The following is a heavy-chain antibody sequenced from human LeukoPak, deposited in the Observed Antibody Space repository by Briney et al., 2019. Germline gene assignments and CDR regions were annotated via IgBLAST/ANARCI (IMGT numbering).Heavy chain of an antibody. Sequence: KSGGSLRLSCAASGFTFSSYSMNWVRQAPGKGLEWVSSISSSSSYIYYADSVKGRFTISRDNAKNSLYLQMNSLRAEDTAVYYCARDHQTTGPPDAFDIWGQGTMVTVSS. J-gene: IGHJ3*02. V-gene: IGHV3-21*01. CDR3: ARDHQTTGPPDAFDI. D-gene: IGHD1-7*01. CDR1: GFTFSSYS. CDR2: ISSSSSYI.